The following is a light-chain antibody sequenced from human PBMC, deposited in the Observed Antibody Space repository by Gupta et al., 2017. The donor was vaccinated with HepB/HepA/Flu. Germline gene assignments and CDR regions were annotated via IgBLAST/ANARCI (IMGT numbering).Light chain of an antibody. V-gene: IGLV1-47*01. Sequence: QSVLTQPPSASRTPGQRVTISCSGRSFNIGSNYVCWYQHFPGTAPKLLIYRNSQRTSGVPDRFSGSKSGTSASLVVSGLRSEDEADYFCATWDDNLNGPVFGGGTQLTVL. J-gene: IGLJ7*01. CDR1: SFNIGSNY. CDR3: ATWDDNLNGPV. CDR2: RNS.